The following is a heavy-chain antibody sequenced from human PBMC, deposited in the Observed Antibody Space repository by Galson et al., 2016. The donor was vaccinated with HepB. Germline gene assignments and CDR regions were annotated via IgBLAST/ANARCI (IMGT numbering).Heavy chain of an antibody. J-gene: IGHJ4*02. D-gene: IGHD3-10*01. CDR1: GFTFTTYA. CDR3: AKCRGSGNYAKHHFDY. V-gene: IGHV3-23*01. Sequence: RLSCAASGFTFTTYAMAWIRQAPGKGLEWVSSGGSGGSKYYGDSVKGRFTISRDNSKSTVYLQMNSLRIDDTAVYYCAKCRGSGNYAKHHFDYWGQGALVTVSS. CDR2: GGSGGSK.